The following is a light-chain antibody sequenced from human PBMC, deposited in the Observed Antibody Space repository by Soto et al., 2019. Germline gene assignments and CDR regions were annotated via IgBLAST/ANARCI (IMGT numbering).Light chain of an antibody. CDR1: TSNIGSNT. CDR2: SNN. J-gene: IGLJ2*01. CDR3: AAWDASLNGVI. V-gene: IGLV1-44*01. Sequence: QSVLTQPPSASGTPGQRVTFSCSGSTSNIGSNTVNWYQQLPGTAPKLLIYSNNQRPSGVPDRFSGSKSGTSASLAISGLQSEDETDYYCAAWDASLNGVIFGGGTKLTVL.